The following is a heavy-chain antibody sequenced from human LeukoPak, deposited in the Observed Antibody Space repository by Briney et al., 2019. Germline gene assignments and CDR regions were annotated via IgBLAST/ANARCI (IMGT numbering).Heavy chain of an antibody. CDR2: INWNGGST. D-gene: IGHD3-3*01. J-gene: IGHJ6*03. Sequence: GGSLRLSCAASGFSFDNYAMSWVRQAPGKGLEWVSGINWNGGSTGYADSVKGRFTISRDNAKNSLYLQMNSLRAEDTALYHCARVGDFWSGYYIREDYYYYYMDVWGKGTTVTVSS. CDR3: ARVGDFWSGYYIREDYYYYYMDV. CDR1: GFSFDNYA. V-gene: IGHV3-20*01.